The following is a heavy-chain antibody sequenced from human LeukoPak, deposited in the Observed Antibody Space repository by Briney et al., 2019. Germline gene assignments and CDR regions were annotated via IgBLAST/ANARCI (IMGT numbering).Heavy chain of an antibody. Sequence: GASVNVSCMASGYTFTRYYMHWVRQAPGQGLEGMGWINPNSGGTNYAQKFQGRVTMTRDTSISTAYMELSRLRSDDTAVYYCARDWRISGYDWVDYYYYYGMDVWGQGTTVTVSS. D-gene: IGHD5-12*01. J-gene: IGHJ6*02. CDR2: INPNSGGT. V-gene: IGHV1-2*02. CDR3: ARDWRISGYDWVDYYYYYGMDV. CDR1: GYTFTRYY.